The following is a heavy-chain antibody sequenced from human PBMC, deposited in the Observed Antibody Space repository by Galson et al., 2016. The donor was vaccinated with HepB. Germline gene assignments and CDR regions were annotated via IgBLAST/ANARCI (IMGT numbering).Heavy chain of an antibody. CDR2: IYYSGST. J-gene: IGHJ5*01. Sequence: LSLTCTVSGGSISSGTYYWTWIRQHPGKGLEWIGYIYYSGSTNYNPSLKSRVTISVDTSKNQFSLKLTSVTAADTAIYCCAVDPTARGDGDDWFDSWGQGTLVTVSS. V-gene: IGHV4-31*03. CDR3: AVDPTARGDGDDWFDS. CDR1: GGSISSGTYY. D-gene: IGHD3-10*01.